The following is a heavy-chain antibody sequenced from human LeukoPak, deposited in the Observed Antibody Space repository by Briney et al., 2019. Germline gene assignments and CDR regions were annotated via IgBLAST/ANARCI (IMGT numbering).Heavy chain of an antibody. J-gene: IGHJ6*04. V-gene: IGHV3-30*02. D-gene: IGHD3-10*01. CDR2: VRNDGINK. Sequence: GGSLRLSCAASGFTFRTYGMHWVRQAPGKGLEWVAFVRNDGINKYYADSVRSRFFISRDNSKNTLYLQMFSLRAEDTALYYCARDPQFANFYYYRMDVWGKGTTVTVSS. CDR1: GFTFRTYG. CDR3: ARDPQFANFYYYRMDV.